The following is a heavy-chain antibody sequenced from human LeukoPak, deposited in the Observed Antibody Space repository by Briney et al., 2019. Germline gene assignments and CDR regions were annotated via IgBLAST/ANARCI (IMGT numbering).Heavy chain of an antibody. CDR3: AREHSSSWDQFDY. D-gene: IGHD6-13*01. CDR2: INPSGGST. CDR1: GYTLTDHY. J-gene: IGHJ4*02. V-gene: IGHV1-46*01. Sequence: ASVKVSCKASGYTLTDHYMHWVRQAPGQGLEWMGIINPSGGSTSYAQKFQGRVTMTRDTSTSTVYMELSSLRSEDTAVYYCAREHSSSWDQFDYWGQGTLVTVSS.